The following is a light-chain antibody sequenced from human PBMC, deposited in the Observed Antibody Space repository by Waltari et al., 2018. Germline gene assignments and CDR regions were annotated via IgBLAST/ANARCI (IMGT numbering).Light chain of an antibody. CDR3: QQYNDWPPFT. CDR2: GAS. J-gene: IGKJ3*01. Sequence: VMTQSPATLSVSPGDTATLSCRASQTVRSRLAWYQQKPGQAPRLLIYGASTRATGVPGRFSGSGSGTDFTLTITNIQSEDLEFYYCQQYNDWPPFTFGPGTEVEIK. CDR1: QTVRSR. V-gene: IGKV3-15*01.